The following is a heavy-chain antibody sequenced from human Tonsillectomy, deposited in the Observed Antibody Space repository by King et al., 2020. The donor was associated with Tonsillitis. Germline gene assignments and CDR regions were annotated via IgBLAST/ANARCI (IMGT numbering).Heavy chain of an antibody. V-gene: IGHV3-23*04. D-gene: IGHD1-26*01. CDR1: GFTFSSYG. CDR2: ISGSGGNT. Sequence: VQLVESGGGLVRPGGSLRLSCAASGFTFSSYGMTWVRQAPGKGVEWGSAISGSGGNTYYADSVQGRFTISRDNSKNTMYLQVNSLRAEDTAVYYCAKGQWELRGWGQGTLVTVSS. J-gene: IGHJ4*02. CDR3: AKGQWELRG.